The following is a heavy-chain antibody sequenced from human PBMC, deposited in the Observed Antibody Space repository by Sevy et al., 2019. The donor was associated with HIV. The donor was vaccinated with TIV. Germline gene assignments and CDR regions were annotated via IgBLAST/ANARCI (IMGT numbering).Heavy chain of an antibody. Sequence: SQTLSLTCAISGDSVSSNSAAWNWIRQSPSRGLERLGRTYYRSKWYNDYAVSVKSRITINPDTSKNQFSLQLNSVTPEDTAVYYCAKATTAVTPFFYYYYMDVWGKGTTVTVSS. CDR1: GDSVSSNSAA. J-gene: IGHJ6*03. CDR2: TYYRSKWYN. CDR3: AKATTAVTPFFYYYYMDV. V-gene: IGHV6-1*01. D-gene: IGHD4-4*01.